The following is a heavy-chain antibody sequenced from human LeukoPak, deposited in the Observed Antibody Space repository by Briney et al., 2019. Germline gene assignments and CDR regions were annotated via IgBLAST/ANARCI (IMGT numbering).Heavy chain of an antibody. V-gene: IGHV3-48*01. D-gene: IGHD6-13*01. J-gene: IGHJ4*02. CDR1: GFTFSSYA. Sequence: GGSLRLSCAASGFTFSSYAMNWVRQAPGKGLEWVSYISSSSGTIYYADSVKGRFTISRDNAKNSLYLQMNSLRAEDTAVYYCARDYSSSCPGDHWGQGTLVTVSS. CDR2: ISSSSGTI. CDR3: ARDYSSSCPGDH.